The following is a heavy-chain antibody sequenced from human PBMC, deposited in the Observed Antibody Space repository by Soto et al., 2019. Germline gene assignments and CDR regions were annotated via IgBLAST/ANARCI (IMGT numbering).Heavy chain of an antibody. Sequence: LRLSCTASRYTFKSHGLSWVRQASGKGLEWVSTIDSSGVNTHYADSVKGRFTISRDNSRNTLHLQMHDLRADDTALYYCVSWVSAHFDYWAREPWSPSPQ. CDR3: VSWVSAHFDY. CDR2: IDSSGVNT. J-gene: IGHJ4*02. V-gene: IGHV3-23*01. CDR1: RYTFKSHG. D-gene: IGHD3-16*01.